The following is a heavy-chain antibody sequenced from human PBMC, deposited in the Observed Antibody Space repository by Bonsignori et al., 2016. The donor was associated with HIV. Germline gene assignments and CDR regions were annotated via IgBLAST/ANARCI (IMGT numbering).Heavy chain of an antibody. CDR1: GFSFSEYG. D-gene: IGHD6-13*01. CDR3: AKSLWGAAADAFDV. J-gene: IGHJ3*01. Sequence: EGQLMESGGDLVHPGGTLRLSCAASGFSFSEYGMSWVRQAPGKGLEWVAGLGFTGGNEYYADSVRGRFTVSRDNSKNILYLQMHNLQVADTAVFYCAKSLWGAAADAFDVWGQGTMVTVSS. CDR2: LGFTGGNE. V-gene: IGHV3-23*01.